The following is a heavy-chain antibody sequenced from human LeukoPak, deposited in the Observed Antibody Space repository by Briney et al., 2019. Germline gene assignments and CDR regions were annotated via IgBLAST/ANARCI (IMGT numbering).Heavy chain of an antibody. D-gene: IGHD6-19*01. CDR2: IDASGVNT. CDR1: RFTFSGYA. Sequence: GGSLRLSCAASRFTFSGYAMYWVRQAPGKGLEWVSCIDASGVNTYYADSVKGRFTISRDNSNNTLYLQMNSLRAGDTAVYYCAKGSGSGWYGWFDPWGQGTLVTVSS. V-gene: IGHV3-23*01. CDR3: AKGSGSGWYGWFDP. J-gene: IGHJ5*02.